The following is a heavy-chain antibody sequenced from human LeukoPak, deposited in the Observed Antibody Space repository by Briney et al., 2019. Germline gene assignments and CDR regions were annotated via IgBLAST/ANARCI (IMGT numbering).Heavy chain of an antibody. CDR2: IYSSGNT. CDR1: GFSVSSNH. J-gene: IGHJ4*02. V-gene: IGHV3-66*01. Sequence: PGGSLRLSCAASGFSVSSNHMSWVRQAPGKGLEWVSVIYSSGNTHYADSVKGRFTISRDNSKNTLYLQMNSLRDDDTAIYYCATVRGLTGRGQGTLVTVSS. D-gene: IGHD3-16*01. CDR3: ATVRGLTG.